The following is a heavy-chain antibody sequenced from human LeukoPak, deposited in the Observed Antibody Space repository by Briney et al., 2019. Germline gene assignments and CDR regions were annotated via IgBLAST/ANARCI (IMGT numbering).Heavy chain of an antibody. V-gene: IGHV3-48*03. CDR2: ISSSGSAI. J-gene: IGHJ4*02. CDR1: GFTFSSYE. CDR3: ARANYYDTSGFDY. Sequence: GGSLRLSCAVSGFTFSSYEMNWVRQAPGKGLEWVSYISSSGSAIYYADSVKGRFTISRDNAKNSLYLRMNSLRAEDTAVYYCARANYYDTSGFDYWGQGTLVTVSS. D-gene: IGHD3-22*01.